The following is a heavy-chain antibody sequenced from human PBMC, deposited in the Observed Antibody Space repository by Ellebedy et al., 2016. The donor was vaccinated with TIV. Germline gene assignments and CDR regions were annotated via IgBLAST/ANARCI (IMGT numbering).Heavy chain of an antibody. J-gene: IGHJ4*02. CDR3: ARQGYRGYSYGATYTPFDY. D-gene: IGHD5-18*01. CDR1: GGSMDSYDYY. Sequence: MPSETLSLTCSVSGGSMDSYDYYWGWIRQPPGKGLEWIGSIYYSGSTYYNPSLKSRVTISVDTSKNQFSLKLSSVTAADTAVYYCARQGYRGYSYGATYTPFDYWGQGTLVTVSS. CDR2: IYYSGST. V-gene: IGHV4-39*01.